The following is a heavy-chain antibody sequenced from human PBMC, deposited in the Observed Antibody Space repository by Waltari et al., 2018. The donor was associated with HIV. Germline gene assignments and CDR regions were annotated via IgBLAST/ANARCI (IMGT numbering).Heavy chain of an antibody. Sequence: VQLVQSGAEVKKPGASVKVSCMASGYTLSELSIHWVRQIPGKGPEWMGHCDPDDGETIYEKNFQGRVAMTVDTSADTAYMDLTRLTSEDTAVYYCVSSFYGDDAFDLWGQGTMVTVSS. J-gene: IGHJ3*01. V-gene: IGHV1-24*01. D-gene: IGHD3-10*01. CDR2: CDPDDGET. CDR3: VSSFYGDDAFDL. CDR1: GYTLSELS.